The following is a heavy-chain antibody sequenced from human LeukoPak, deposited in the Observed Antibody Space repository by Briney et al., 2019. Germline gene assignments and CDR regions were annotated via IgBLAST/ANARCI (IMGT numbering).Heavy chain of an antibody. Sequence: SLKLSCKTSGVTFSSYAISWVRQAPGQGLEWMGGVIPIFGTPNYAQQFQGRVTITTDESTSTAYMELSSLRSEDTAVYYCSTMVRGVIMSYYYYYMDVWGKGTTVTVSS. CDR3: STMVRGVIMSYYYYYMDV. V-gene: IGHV1-69*05. D-gene: IGHD3-10*01. CDR1: GVTFSSYA. CDR2: VIPIFGTP. J-gene: IGHJ6*03.